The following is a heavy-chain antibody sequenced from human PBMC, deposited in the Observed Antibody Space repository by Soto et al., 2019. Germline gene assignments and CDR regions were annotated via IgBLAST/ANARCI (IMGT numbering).Heavy chain of an antibody. V-gene: IGHV4-59*01. CDR1: GDSIRNYY. D-gene: IGHD6-13*01. Sequence: SETLSLTCTVSGDSIRNYYWSWIRQPPGKRLEWIGYVYYTGSTTYNPSLESRVNMSVDTSKNQFSLKLTSVNAADTAVYYCAKYRRTAAEGYTLDYWGRGTLVTVS. CDR2: VYYTGST. CDR3: AKYRRTAAEGYTLDY. J-gene: IGHJ4*02.